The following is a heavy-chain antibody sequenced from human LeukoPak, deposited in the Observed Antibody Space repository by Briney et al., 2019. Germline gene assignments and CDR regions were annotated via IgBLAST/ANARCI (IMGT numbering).Heavy chain of an antibody. CDR2: ISSSGST. Sequence: KPSETLSLTCTVSVSGDSFSSYHWSWLRQHPGKGLEWIGYISSSGSTSYNPSLKSRLTISVDTSKNQFSLKLSSVTAADTAVYYCARVGRGDHTWGSYSCDHWGQGTLVSVSS. CDR1: GDSFSSYH. CDR3: ARVGRGDHTWGSYSCDH. J-gene: IGHJ4*02. V-gene: IGHV4-59*01. D-gene: IGHD3-16*01.